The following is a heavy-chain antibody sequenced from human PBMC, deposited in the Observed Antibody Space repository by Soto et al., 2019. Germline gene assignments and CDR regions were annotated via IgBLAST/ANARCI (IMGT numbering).Heavy chain of an antibody. J-gene: IGHJ5*02. CDR1: GGTFSSYA. CDR2: IIPIFGTA. CDR3: ARGFRSALDRGWFDP. Sequence: QVQLVQSGAEVKKPGSSVKVSCKASGGTFSSYAISWVRQAPGQGLEWMGGIIPIFGTANYAQKFQGRVTITEDKSTSKAYMERSSLRSEDTAVYYCARGFRSALDRGWFDPWGQGTLVTVSS. V-gene: IGHV1-69*06. D-gene: IGHD3-10*01.